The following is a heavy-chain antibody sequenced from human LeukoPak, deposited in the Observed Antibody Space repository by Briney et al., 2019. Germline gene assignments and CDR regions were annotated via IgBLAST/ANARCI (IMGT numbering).Heavy chain of an antibody. CDR2: IIPILGIA. J-gene: IGHJ6*02. D-gene: IGHD5-12*01. Sequence: SVKVSCKASGGTFSSYAISWVRQAPGQGLEWMGGIIPILGIANYAQKFQGRVTITADKSTSTAYMELSSLRSEDTAVYYCARDNGYDLGPLFYYYYGMDVWGQGTTVTVSS. CDR1: GGTFSSYA. CDR3: ARDNGYDLGPLFYYYYGMDV. V-gene: IGHV1-69*10.